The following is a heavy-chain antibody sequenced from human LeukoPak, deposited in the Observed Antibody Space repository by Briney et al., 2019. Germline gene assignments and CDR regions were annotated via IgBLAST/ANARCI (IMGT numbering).Heavy chain of an antibody. CDR1: GFTFSSYA. D-gene: IGHD2/OR15-2a*01. V-gene: IGHV3-30*04. CDR3: ARDLFYYYYYGMDV. CDR2: ISYDESNK. J-gene: IGHJ6*02. Sequence: PGGSLRLSCAASGFTFSSYAMHWVRQAPGKGLEWVAVISYDESNKYYADSVKGRLTISRDNSKNTLYLQMNSLRAEDTAVYYCARDLFYYYYYGMDVWGQGTTVTVSS.